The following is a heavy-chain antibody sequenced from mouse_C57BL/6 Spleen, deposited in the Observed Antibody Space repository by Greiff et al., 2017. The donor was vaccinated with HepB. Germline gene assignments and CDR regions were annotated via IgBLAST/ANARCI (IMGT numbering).Heavy chain of an antibody. CDR2: IYPRSGNT. Sequence: QVQLKQSGAELARPGASVKLSCKASGYTFTSYGISWVKQRTGQGLEWIGEIYPRSGNTYYNEKFKGKATLTADKSSSTAYMELRSLTSEDSAVYFCARSEGMAYWGQGTLVTVSA. V-gene: IGHV1-81*01. CDR1: GYTFTSYG. CDR3: ARSEGMAY. J-gene: IGHJ3*01.